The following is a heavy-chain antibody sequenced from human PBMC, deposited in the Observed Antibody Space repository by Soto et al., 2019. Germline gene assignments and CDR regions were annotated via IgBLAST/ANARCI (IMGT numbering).Heavy chain of an antibody. CDR2: IIPYTGTT. D-gene: IGHD3-3*01. CDR1: GGTFSSYA. Sequence: ASVKVSCKASGGTFSSYAISWVRQAPGQGLEWMGWIIPYTGTTNYAQKLQGRVTMTTDTSTSTAYMELRSLRSDDTAVYYCARGLFTIFGVVILYNWFDPWGQGTLVTVSS. J-gene: IGHJ5*02. CDR3: ARGLFTIFGVVILYNWFDP. V-gene: IGHV1-18*01.